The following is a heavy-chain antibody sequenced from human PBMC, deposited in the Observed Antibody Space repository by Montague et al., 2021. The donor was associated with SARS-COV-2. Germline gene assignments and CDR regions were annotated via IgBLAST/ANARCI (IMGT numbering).Heavy chain of an antibody. Sequence: SETLSLTCTVSGGSISRYSWTWIRQPPGKGLEWIGYIYNSGSTNYNPSLTSRVTIPVDTFKNQFSLKLSSVAAADTAVYYCARVGRGSSWYEVAFDIWGQGTMVTVSS. V-gene: IGHV4-59*01. D-gene: IGHD6-13*01. CDR3: ARVGRGSSWYEVAFDI. CDR2: IYNSGST. CDR1: GGSISRYS. J-gene: IGHJ3*02.